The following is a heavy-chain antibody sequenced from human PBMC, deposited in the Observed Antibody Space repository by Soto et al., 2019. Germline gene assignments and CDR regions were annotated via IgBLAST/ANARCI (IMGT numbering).Heavy chain of an antibody. CDR2: IIPIFNTA. J-gene: IGHJ6*02. V-gene: IGHV1-69*06. CDR3: ARGLVVPAGIRYYYYGMDV. D-gene: IGHD2-2*01. CDR1: GGTFSNYA. Sequence: SVKGSCKASGGTFSNYAISWVRQAPGQGLEWMGGIIPIFNTANYAQKFQGRVTITADKSTSTAYMELSSRTSEDKAVYYCARGLVVPAGIRYYYYGMDVWGQGTTVTVSS.